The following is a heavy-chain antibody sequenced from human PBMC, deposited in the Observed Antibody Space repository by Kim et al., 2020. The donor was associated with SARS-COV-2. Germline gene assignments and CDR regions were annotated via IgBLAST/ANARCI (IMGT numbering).Heavy chain of an antibody. CDR1: GGSFSGYY. CDR2: INHSGST. CDR3: ASPRGTDDYGDYVAENYYGMDV. Sequence: SETLSLTCAVYGGSFSGYYWSWIRQPPGKGLEWIGEINHSGSTNYNPSLKSRVTISVDTSKNQFSLKLSSVTTADTAVYYCASPRGTDDYGDYVAENYYGMDVWGQGTTVTVSS. J-gene: IGHJ6*02. V-gene: IGHV4-34*01. D-gene: IGHD4-17*01.